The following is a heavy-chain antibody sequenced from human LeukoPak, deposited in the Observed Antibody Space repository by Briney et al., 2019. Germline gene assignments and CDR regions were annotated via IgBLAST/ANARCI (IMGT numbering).Heavy chain of an antibody. J-gene: IGHJ4*02. V-gene: IGHV4-34*01. D-gene: IGHD6-19*01. CDR2: INHSGST. CDR3: AIWYSSGWYDFDY. Sequence: PSETLSLTCAVYGGSFSDYYWSWIRQPPGKGLEWIGEINHSGSTNYNPSLKSRVTISVDTSKNQFSLKLSSVTAADTAVYYCAIWYSSGWYDFDYWGQGTLVTVSS. CDR1: GGSFSDYY.